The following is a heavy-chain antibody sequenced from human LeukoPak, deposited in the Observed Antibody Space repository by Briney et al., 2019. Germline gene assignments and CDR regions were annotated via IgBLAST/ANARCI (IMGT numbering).Heavy chain of an antibody. CDR1: GYTLTELS. Sequence: ASVKVSCKVSGYTLTELSMHWVRQAPGKGLEWMGGFDPEDGETIYAQKFQGRVTMTEDTSTDTAYMELSSLRSEDTAVYYCATLCCGGDCYSGWFDPWGQGTLVTVSS. D-gene: IGHD2-21*02. V-gene: IGHV1-24*01. CDR3: ATLCCGGDCYSGWFDP. J-gene: IGHJ5*02. CDR2: FDPEDGET.